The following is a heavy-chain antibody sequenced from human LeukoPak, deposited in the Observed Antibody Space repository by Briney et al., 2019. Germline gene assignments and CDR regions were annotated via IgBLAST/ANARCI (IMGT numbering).Heavy chain of an antibody. CDR3: ARDRDYDILTGYYLGYWFDP. CDR1: GCTFTSYA. D-gene: IGHD3-9*01. V-gene: IGHV1-3*01. Sequence: GSSVKVSCKASGCTFTSYAMHWVRQAPGQRLEWMGWINAGNGNTKYSQKFQGRVTITRDTSASTAYMELSSLRSEDTAVYYCARDRDYDILTGYYLGYWFDPWGQGTLVTVSS. J-gene: IGHJ5*02. CDR2: INAGNGNT.